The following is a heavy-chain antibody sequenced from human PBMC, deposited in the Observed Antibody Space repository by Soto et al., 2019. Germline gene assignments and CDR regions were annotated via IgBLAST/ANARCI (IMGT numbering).Heavy chain of an antibody. CDR2: INPNSGGT. D-gene: IGHD2-21*02. CDR1: GYTFTGYY. V-gene: IGHV1-2*04. J-gene: IGHJ3*02. CDR3: ARAAVLAYCGGDCSIYAFDI. Sequence: ASVKVSCKASGYTFTGYYMHWVRQAPGRGLEWMGWINPNSGGTNYAQKFQGWVTMTRDTSISTAYMELSRLRSDDTAVYYCARAAVLAYCGGDCSIYAFDIWGQGTMVTVSS.